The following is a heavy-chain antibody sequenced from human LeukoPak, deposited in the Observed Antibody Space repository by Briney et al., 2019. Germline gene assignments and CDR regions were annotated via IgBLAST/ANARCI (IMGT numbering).Heavy chain of an antibody. V-gene: IGHV4-34*01. CDR2: INHSGST. CDR1: GGSFSGYY. D-gene: IGHD3-10*01. CDR3: ARVQYYYGSGSLVDY. Sequence: PSETLSLTCAVYGGSFSGYYWSWIRQPPGKGLEWIGEINHSGSTKYNPSLKSRVTISVDKSKNQFSLKLSSVTAADTAVYYCARVQYYYGSGSLVDYWGQGTLVTVSS. J-gene: IGHJ4*02.